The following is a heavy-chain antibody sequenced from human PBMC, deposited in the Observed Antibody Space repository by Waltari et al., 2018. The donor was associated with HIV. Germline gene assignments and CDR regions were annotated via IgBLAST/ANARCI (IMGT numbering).Heavy chain of an antibody. Sequence: QVQLVQSGAEVKKPGSSVKVSCKASGGTFSSYAISWVRQAPGQGLEWMGGIIPIFGTANYAQKFQGRVTITADKSTSTAYMELSSLRSEDTAVYYCARTPLKQLELGPVFFDYWGQGTLVTVSS. J-gene: IGHJ4*02. CDR3: ARTPLKQLELGPVFFDY. CDR2: IIPIFGTA. V-gene: IGHV1-69*06. D-gene: IGHD1-1*01. CDR1: GGTFSSYA.